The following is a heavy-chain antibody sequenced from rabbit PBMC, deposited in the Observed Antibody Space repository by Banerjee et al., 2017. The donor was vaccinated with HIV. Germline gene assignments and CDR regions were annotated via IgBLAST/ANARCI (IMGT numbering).Heavy chain of an antibody. J-gene: IGHJ4*01. CDR1: GFSLSNKYV. V-gene: IGHV1S45*01. CDR2: INTSSGNT. CDR3: TRDMVGISVGDL. D-gene: IGHD8-1*01. Sequence: QEQLEESGGGLVKPEGSLTLTCKASGFSLSNKYVMCWVRQAPGKGLEWIACINTSSGNTVYASWAKGRFTISKPSSTTVTLQMTSLTAADTATYFCTRDMVGISVGDLWGPGTLVTVS.